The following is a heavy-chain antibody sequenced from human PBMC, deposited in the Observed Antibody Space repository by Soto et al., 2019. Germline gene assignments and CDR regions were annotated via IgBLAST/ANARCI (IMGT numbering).Heavy chain of an antibody. J-gene: IGHJ4*02. CDR3: ARDRRSYKRGYSYGTDY. D-gene: IGHD5-18*01. CDR2: ISPYNGNT. CDR1: GYTFTSYG. V-gene: IGHV1-18*01. Sequence: ASVKVSCKASGYTFTSYGINWVRQAPGQGLEWMGWISPYNGNTNYAQKFQGRVTMTTDTSTSTVYMELGSLRSDDTAVYYCARDRRSYKRGYSYGTDYWGQGTLVTVSS.